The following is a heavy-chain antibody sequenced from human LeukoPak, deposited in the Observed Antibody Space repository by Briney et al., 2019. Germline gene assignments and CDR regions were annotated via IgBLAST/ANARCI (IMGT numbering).Heavy chain of an antibody. Sequence: SETLSLTCAVYGGSFSGYYWSWIRQPPGKGLEWIGEINHSGSTNYNPSLKSRVTISVDTSKNQFSLKLSSVTAADTAVYYCARGHAGEGQQDYWGQGTLVTVSS. CDR3: ARGHAGEGQQDY. CDR1: GGSFSGYY. J-gene: IGHJ4*02. V-gene: IGHV4-34*01. CDR2: INHSGST. D-gene: IGHD3-10*01.